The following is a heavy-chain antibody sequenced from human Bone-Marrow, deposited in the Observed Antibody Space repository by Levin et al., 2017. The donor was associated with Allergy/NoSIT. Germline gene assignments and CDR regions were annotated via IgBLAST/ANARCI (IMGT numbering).Heavy chain of an antibody. D-gene: IGHD3-22*01. Sequence: PRASVKVSCKASGFTFTTYGIIWVRQAPGQGLEWMGWISGYSGNTDYAQKFQGRVSMTTDTSTSTAYMELRNLRSDDTAVYYCARVSYFESSGYYYPWGQGTQVTVSS. CDR3: ARVSYFESSGYYYP. J-gene: IGHJ4*02. CDR1: GFTFTTYG. CDR2: ISGYSGNT. V-gene: IGHV1-18*01.